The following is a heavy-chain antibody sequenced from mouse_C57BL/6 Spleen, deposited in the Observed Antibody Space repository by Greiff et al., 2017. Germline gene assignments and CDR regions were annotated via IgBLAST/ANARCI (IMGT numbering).Heavy chain of an antibody. CDR1: GYAFSSSW. J-gene: IGHJ4*01. D-gene: IGHD3-2*02. CDR2: IYPGDGDT. V-gene: IGHV1-82*01. CDR3: ARQLRLPYAMDY. Sequence: VKLVESGPELVKPGASVKISCKASGYAFSSSWMNWVKQRPGKGLEWIGRIYPGDGDTNYNGKFKGKATLTADKSSSTAYMQLSSLTSEDSAVYFCARQLRLPYAMDYWGQGTSVTVSS.